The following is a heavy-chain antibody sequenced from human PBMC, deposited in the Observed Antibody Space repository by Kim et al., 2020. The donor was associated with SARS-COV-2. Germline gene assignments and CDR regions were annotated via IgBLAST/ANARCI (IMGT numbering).Heavy chain of an antibody. J-gene: IGHJ6*02. V-gene: IGHV4-39*01. D-gene: IGHD5-18*01. CDR1: GGSITSISFY. CDR3: ARRVDTGLGAAMDV. Sequence: SETLSLTCTVSGGSITSISFYWGWIRQPPGKGLEWIGNILYSGSTYYNPSLKSRVTISVDTSKNQFSLKVNSVTAADTAVYYCARRVDTGLGAAMDVWGQGTTVTVSS. CDR2: ILYSGST.